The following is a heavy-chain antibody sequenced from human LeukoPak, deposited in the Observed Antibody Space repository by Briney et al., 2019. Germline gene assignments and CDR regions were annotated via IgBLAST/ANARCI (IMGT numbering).Heavy chain of an antibody. CDR3: ARATLGYCNGGSCYSFDP. J-gene: IGHJ5*02. CDR2: IYYSGST. CDR1: GGSVSSGSYY. V-gene: IGHV4-61*01. D-gene: IGHD2-15*01. Sequence: SETLSLTCTVSGGSVSSGSYYWSWIRQPPGKGLEWIGYIYYSGSTNYNPSLKSRVTISVDTSKNQFSLKLSSVTAADTAVHYCARATLGYCNGGSCYSFDPWGQGTLVTVSS.